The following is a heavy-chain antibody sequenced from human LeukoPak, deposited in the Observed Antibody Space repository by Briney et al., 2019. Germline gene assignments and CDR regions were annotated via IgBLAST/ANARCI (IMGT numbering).Heavy chain of an antibody. Sequence: SETLTLTCTVSGGSVSSYYWSWMRQPPGKGLEWIGYVYYSGSTNYNPALKSRVTISLDTSENQFSLMLSSVTAGDTAVYYCAREANSPTARYWYFDLWGRGTQVTVSS. J-gene: IGHJ2*01. D-gene: IGHD2-21*01. V-gene: IGHV4-59*02. CDR1: GGSVSSYY. CDR3: AREANSPTARYWYFDL. CDR2: VYYSGST.